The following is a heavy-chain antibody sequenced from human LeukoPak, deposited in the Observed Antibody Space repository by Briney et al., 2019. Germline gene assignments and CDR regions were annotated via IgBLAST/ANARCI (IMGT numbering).Heavy chain of an antibody. CDR1: GFTFSRYG. Sequence: GGSLRLSCAASGFTFSRYGIHWVRQAPGKGLEWVAVISYDGRNKYVADSVKGRFTISRDNSKNTLYLQMNSLRSEDTAVFYCAKDRDVEAAVYYFDYWGQGTLVTVSS. D-gene: IGHD6-13*01. CDR2: ISYDGRNK. V-gene: IGHV3-30*18. CDR3: AKDRDVEAAVYYFDY. J-gene: IGHJ4*02.